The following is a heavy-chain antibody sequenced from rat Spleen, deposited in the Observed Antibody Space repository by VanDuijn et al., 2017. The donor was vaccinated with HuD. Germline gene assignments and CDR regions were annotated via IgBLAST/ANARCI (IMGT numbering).Heavy chain of an antibody. J-gene: IGHJ3*01. CDR3: ARSDYGYTHWFDC. D-gene: IGHD1-9*01. Sequence: QVPLQPSGAALAKPGSSVTISCQASGYPSTSYAISWIKQTTGQDLESIGNINTGTGIIYYNERLKGKATLTVDKPSTPAFMQLRSLTPEDTAVYYCARSDYGYTHWFDCWGQGTLVTVSS. CDR2: INTGTGII. CDR1: GYPSTSYA. V-gene: IGHV1-57*01.